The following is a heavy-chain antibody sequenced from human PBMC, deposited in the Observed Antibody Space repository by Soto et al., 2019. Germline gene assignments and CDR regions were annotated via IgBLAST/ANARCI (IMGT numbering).Heavy chain of an antibody. CDR2: ISGSGGST. V-gene: IGHV3-23*01. CDR1: GFTFSSYA. D-gene: IGHD1-26*01. J-gene: IGHJ4*02. Sequence: EVQLLESGGGLVQPGGSLRLSCAASGFTFSSYAMSWVRQAPGKGLEWVSAISGSGGSTYYADSVKGRFTSSRDNSKNTLYLQMNSLRAEDTAVYYCAKDHTGSYYVYYFDYWGQGTLVTVSS. CDR3: AKDHTGSYYVYYFDY.